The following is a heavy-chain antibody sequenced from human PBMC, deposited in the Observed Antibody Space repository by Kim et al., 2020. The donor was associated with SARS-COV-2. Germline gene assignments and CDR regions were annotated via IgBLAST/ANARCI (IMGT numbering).Heavy chain of an antibody. V-gene: IGHV4-59*01. D-gene: IGHD3-22*01. CDR2: IYYSGST. CDR3: ARATYDSSGWGWYFDL. CDR1: GGSISSYY. J-gene: IGHJ2*01. Sequence: SETLSLTCTVSGGSISSYYWSWIRQPPGKGLEWIGYIYYSGSTNYNPSLKSRVTISVDTSKNQFSLKLSSVTAADTAVYYCARATYDSSGWGWYFDLWGRGTLVTVSS.